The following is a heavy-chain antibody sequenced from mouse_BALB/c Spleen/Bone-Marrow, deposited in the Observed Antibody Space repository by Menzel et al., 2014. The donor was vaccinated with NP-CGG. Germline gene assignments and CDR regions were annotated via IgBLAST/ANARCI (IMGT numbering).Heavy chain of an antibody. J-gene: IGHJ2*01. Sequence: VQLQQSGAELVKPGASVKLSCTASGFNIKDTYMHWVKQRPEQGLEWIGRIDPANGNTKYDPKFQGKATITADTSSNTAYLQLSSLTSEDTAVYYCANYDYGYYFDYWGQGTTLTVSS. CDR1: GFNIKDTY. D-gene: IGHD2-4*01. CDR3: ANYDYGYYFDY. V-gene: IGHV14-3*02. CDR2: IDPANGNT.